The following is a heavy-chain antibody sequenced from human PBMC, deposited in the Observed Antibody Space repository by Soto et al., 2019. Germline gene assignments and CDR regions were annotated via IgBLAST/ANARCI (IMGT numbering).Heavy chain of an antibody. CDR1: GYTFSSDA. D-gene: IGHD2-2*01. CDR3: ARDREYQLLSIWFDP. Sequence: SVKVSCKTSGYTFSSDAIGWVRQANRQGLEWMGGIIPIFGTANYAQKFQGRVTITADESTSTAYMELSSLRSEDTAVYYCARDREYQLLSIWFDPWGQGTLVTVSS. J-gene: IGHJ5*02. CDR2: IIPIFGTA. V-gene: IGHV1-69*13.